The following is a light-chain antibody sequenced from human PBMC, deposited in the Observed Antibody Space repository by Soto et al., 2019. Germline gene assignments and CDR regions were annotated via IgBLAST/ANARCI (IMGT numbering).Light chain of an antibody. CDR3: QQRSNWPT. Sequence: EIVLTQSPGTVYLSPWERATLSCMASQSVGILYLAWYQQKPGQAPRLLIYDASNRATGIPARFSGSGSGTDFTLTISSLEPEDFAVFYCQQRSNWPTFGQGTRLEIK. CDR2: DAS. V-gene: IGKV3-11*01. CDR1: QSVGILY. J-gene: IGKJ5*01.